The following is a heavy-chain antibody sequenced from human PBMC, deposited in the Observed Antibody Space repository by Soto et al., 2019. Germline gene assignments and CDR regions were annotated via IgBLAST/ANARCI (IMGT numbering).Heavy chain of an antibody. CDR1: GFIFDDYA. Sequence: EVQLVESGGGLVQPGRSLRLSCVASGFIFDDYAMHWVRQTPGAGLEWVSGVRWTSSTIAYAASVKGRFTISRDNAENSLYLQMDSLRAEDTALYYCARDRRREATIPRLTDGLDVWGQGTMVIVSS. CDR3: ARDRRREATIPRLTDGLDV. CDR2: VRWTSSTI. D-gene: IGHD5-12*01. V-gene: IGHV3-9*01. J-gene: IGHJ3*01.